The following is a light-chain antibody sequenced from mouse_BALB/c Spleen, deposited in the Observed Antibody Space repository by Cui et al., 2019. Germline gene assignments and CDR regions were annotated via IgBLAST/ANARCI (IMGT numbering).Light chain of an antibody. Sequence: DIVLTPSPASLAVSPVKRASSSSRASVSIDNYGISFMNWFQQKPGQPPKPLIYAASNQGSGVPARFSGSGSGTDFSLNIHPMEEDDTAMYFCQQSKEVPWTFGGGTKLEIK. J-gene: IGKJ1*01. CDR1: VSIDNYGISF. V-gene: IGKV3-2*01. CDR2: AAS. CDR3: QQSKEVPWT.